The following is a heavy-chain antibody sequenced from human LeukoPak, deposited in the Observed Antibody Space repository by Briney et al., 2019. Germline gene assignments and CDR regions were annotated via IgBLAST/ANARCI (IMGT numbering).Heavy chain of an antibody. D-gene: IGHD3-22*01. V-gene: IGHV4-4*07. CDR3: VRDQWSYDSCGYFRQYYFDY. Sequence: PSETLSLTCTVYGGSISNYYWSWIRQPAGKGLEWIGRIYTSGSTNYNPSLKSRVTMSVDTSKNQFSLKLSSVTAADTAVYYCVRDQWSYDSCGYFRQYYFDYWGQGTLVTVSS. J-gene: IGHJ4*02. CDR2: IYTSGST. CDR1: GGSISNYY.